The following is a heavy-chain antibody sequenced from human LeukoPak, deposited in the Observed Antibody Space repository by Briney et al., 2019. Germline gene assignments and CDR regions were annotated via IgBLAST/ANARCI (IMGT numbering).Heavy chain of an antibody. V-gene: IGHV3-30*18. CDR3: AKESTARVSNSLDM. CDR1: GFTFSIYG. J-gene: IGHJ3*02. CDR2: ISYDGGAQ. D-gene: IGHD2/OR15-2a*01. Sequence: GGSLRLSCAASGFTFSIYGMSWVRQAPGKGLEWVAVISYDGGAQFYQDSVKGRFTISRDNSKNTLYLQMNSLRVEDTAVYYCAKESTARVSNSLDMWGQGTMVTVSS.